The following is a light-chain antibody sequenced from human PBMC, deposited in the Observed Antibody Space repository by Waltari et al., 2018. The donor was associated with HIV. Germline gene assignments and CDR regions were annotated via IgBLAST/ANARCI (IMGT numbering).Light chain of an antibody. Sequence: QSVLTQPASVSGSPGQANTTSCTGTSSDVGGYNYVSWYQQHPGKTPKLMIYDVSTRPSGVSSRLSGSKSGNTASLTMSGLQAEDEAVYYCSSYTSSSTWVFGGGTKLTV. CDR3: SSYTSSSTWV. CDR1: SSDVGGYNY. CDR2: DVS. J-gene: IGLJ3*02. V-gene: IGLV2-14*03.